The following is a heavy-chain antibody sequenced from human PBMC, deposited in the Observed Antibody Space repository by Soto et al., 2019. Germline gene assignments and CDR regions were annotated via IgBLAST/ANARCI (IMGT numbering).Heavy chain of an antibody. V-gene: IGHV3-21*02. Sequence: EVQLVESGGGLVKPGGSLRISCAASGFNFSTFSMNWVRQAPGKGLEWVSSINGRSNYKYYTDSVKGRFTMSRDNPKNSLYLQMDSLRVEDTAVYYCVREDGLVGSNSAFDQWGQGTLVIVSS. CDR1: GFNFSTFS. CDR3: VREDGLVGSNSAFDQ. J-gene: IGHJ4*02. D-gene: IGHD7-27*01. CDR2: INGRSNYK.